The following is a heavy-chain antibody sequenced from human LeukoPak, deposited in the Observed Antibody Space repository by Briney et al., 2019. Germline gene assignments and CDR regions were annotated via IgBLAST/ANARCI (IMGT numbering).Heavy chain of an antibody. CDR2: IWPSDSDT. D-gene: IGHD3-16*01. CDR1: GYNFKSHW. Sequence: GESLKISCQGSGYNFKSHWIGWVRQVPGKGLEWMGIIWPSDSDTKYSPSFQGQVTFSADTSINTAHLQWSSLKASDTAMYYCARPVTSARGRDFHDWGQGTLVTVSS. J-gene: IGHJ4*02. CDR3: ARPVTSARGRDFHD. V-gene: IGHV5-51*01.